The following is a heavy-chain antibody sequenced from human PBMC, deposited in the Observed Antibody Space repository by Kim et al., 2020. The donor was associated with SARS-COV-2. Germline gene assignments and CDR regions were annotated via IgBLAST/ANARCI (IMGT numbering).Heavy chain of an antibody. V-gene: IGHV4-4*02. J-gene: IGHJ5*02. CDR1: GGSISSSNW. CDR2: IYHSGST. D-gene: IGHD3-10*01. Sequence: SETLSLTCAVSGGSISSSNWWSWVRQPPGKGLEWIGEIYHSGSTNYNPSLKSRVTISVDKSKNQFSLKLSSVTAADTAVYYCARDYYGSGSYYTRLPNWFDPWGQGTLVTVSS. CDR3: ARDYYGSGSYYTRLPNWFDP.